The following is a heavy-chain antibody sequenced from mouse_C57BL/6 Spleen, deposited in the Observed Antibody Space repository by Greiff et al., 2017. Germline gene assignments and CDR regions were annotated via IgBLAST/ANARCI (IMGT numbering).Heavy chain of an antibody. CDR3: ARGYYDFDY. D-gene: IGHD2-3*01. CDR1: GFTFSDYG. J-gene: IGHJ2*01. CDR2: ISSGSSTI. V-gene: IGHV5-17*01. Sequence: DVMLVESGGGLVKPGGSLTLSCAASGFTFSDYGMHWVRQAPEKGLEWVAYISSGSSTIYYADTVKGRFTISRDNAKNTLFLQMTSLRSEDTAMYYCARGYYDFDYWGQGTTLTVSS.